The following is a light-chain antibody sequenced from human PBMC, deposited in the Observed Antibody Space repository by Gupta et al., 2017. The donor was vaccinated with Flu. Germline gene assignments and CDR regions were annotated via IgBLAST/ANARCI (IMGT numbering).Light chain of an antibody. CDR2: CAS. J-gene: IGKJ1*01. Sequence: SASQSGSPGHAATLTGRASQTDTTNLAWYQQKPGQPPRVLIYCASTRATGIPARFSGRGSGTDFTLTINSLQSEDLAVYYCQQYNSWPLAFGQGTKVEI. V-gene: IGKV3-15*01. CDR1: QTDTTN. CDR3: QQYNSWPLA.